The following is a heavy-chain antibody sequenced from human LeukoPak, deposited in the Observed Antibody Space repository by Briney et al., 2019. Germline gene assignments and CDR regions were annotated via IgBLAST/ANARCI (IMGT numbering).Heavy chain of an antibody. J-gene: IGHJ3*02. CDR1: GGSISSFY. D-gene: IGHD1-26*01. CDR2: IYYTGST. V-gene: IGHV4-59*12. Sequence: PSETLSLTCTVSGGSISSFYWSWIRQPPGKGLEWIGYIYYTGSTYYNPSLKSRVTISVDRSKNQFSLKLSSVTAADTAVYYCAREGIVGATWYAFDIWGQGTMVTVSS. CDR3: AREGIVGATWYAFDI.